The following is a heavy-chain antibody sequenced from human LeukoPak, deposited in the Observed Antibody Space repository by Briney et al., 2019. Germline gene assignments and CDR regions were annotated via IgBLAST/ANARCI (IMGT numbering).Heavy chain of an antibody. J-gene: IGHJ6*03. Sequence: GASVKVSCKASGYTFTRYYIHWVRQAPGQGLEWMGIINPSDGSTRDAQKLQGRVTMTTDTSTSTAYMELRSLRSDDTAVYYCARTMVRGIEYYYYYYYMDVWGKGTTVTISS. D-gene: IGHD3-10*01. CDR1: GYTFTRYY. V-gene: IGHV1-46*01. CDR3: ARTMVRGIEYYYYYYYMDV. CDR2: INPSDGST.